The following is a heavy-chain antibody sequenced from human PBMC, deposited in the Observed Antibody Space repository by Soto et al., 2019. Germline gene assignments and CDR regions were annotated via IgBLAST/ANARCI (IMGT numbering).Heavy chain of an antibody. CDR1: GGSISSGDYY. CDR3: ARSNIVVVPAARGYFDY. D-gene: IGHD2-2*01. J-gene: IGHJ4*02. V-gene: IGHV4-30-4*01. CDR2: VYYSGST. Sequence: SETLSLTCTVSGGSISSGDYYWSWIRQPPGKGLEWIGYVYYSGSTYYNPSLKSRVTISVDTSKNQFSLKLSSATAADTALHYCARSNIVVVPAARGYFDYWGQGTLVTVSS.